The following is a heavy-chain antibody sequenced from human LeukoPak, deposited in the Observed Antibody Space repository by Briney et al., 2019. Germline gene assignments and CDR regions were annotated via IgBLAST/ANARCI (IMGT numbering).Heavy chain of an antibody. V-gene: IGHV1-69*06. CDR1: GGTFSSYA. Sequence: GASVKVSCMASGGTFSSYAISWVRQAPGKGLEWMGGIIPIFGTANYAQKFQGRVTITADKSTSTAYMELSSLRSEDTAVYYCASSEMVRGDIDRTTCWGQGTLVTVSS. D-gene: IGHD3-10*01. CDR3: ASSEMVRGDIDRTTC. CDR2: IIPIFGTA. J-gene: IGHJ4*02.